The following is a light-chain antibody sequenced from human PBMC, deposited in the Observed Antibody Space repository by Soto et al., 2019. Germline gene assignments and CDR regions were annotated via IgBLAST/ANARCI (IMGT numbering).Light chain of an antibody. J-gene: IGLJ2*01. CDR3: CSYAGTYTPVV. Sequence: QSALTQPRSVSGSPGQSVAISCTGTSSDVGTYKYVSWYQQHPGKAPKLIIYDVTERPSGVPDRFSASKSGNTASLTISGLQTEDEDDYYCCSYAGTYTPVVFGGGTKLTVL. CDR2: DVT. CDR1: SSDVGTYKY. V-gene: IGLV2-11*01.